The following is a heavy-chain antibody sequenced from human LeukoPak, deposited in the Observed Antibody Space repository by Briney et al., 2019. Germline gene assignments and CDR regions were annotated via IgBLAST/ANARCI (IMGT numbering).Heavy chain of an antibody. D-gene: IGHD2-2*01. CDR2: INHSGST. CDR1: GGSISSSSYY. J-gene: IGHJ6*02. CDR3: ARDGPAYTSRWYDYYYGLDV. Sequence: PSETLSLTCTVSGGSISSSSYYWGWIRQPPGKGLEWIGEINHSGSTNYNPSLKSRVTISIDTSKNQFSLKLTSVTSADTAVYYCARDGPAYTSRWYDYYYGLDVWGQGTTVTVSS. V-gene: IGHV4-39*07.